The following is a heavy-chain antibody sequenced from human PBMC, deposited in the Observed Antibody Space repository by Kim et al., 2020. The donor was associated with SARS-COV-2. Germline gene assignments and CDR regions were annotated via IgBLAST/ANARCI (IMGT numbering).Heavy chain of an antibody. Sequence: ASVKVSCKVSGYTLTKLSMHWVRQAPGKGLEWMGGFDPEDGETIYAQKFQGRVTMTEDTSTDTAYMELSSLRSEDTAVYYCATGPAAISSNWFDPWGQGTLVTVSS. J-gene: IGHJ5*02. V-gene: IGHV1-24*01. D-gene: IGHD2-2*01. CDR1: GYTLTKLS. CDR3: ATGPAAISSNWFDP. CDR2: FDPEDGET.